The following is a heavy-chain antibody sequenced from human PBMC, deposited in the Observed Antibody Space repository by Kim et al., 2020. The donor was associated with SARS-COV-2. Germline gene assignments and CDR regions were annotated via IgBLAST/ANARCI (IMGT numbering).Heavy chain of an antibody. CDR3: ARDFYCSGGSCYSPGIYYYYGMDV. CDR2: ISSSGSTI. J-gene: IGHJ6*02. D-gene: IGHD2-15*01. Sequence: GGSLRLSCAASGFTFSSYEMNWVRQAPGKGLEWVSYISSSGSTIYYADSVKGRFTISRDNAKNSLYLQMNSLRAEDTAVYYCARDFYCSGGSCYSPGIYYYYGMDVWGQGTTVTVSS. CDR1: GFTFSSYE. V-gene: IGHV3-48*03.